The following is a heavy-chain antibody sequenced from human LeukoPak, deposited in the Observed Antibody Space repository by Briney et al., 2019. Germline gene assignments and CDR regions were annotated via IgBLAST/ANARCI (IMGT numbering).Heavy chain of an antibody. CDR2: IYSADTT. V-gene: IGHV3-66*01. D-gene: IGHD2-15*01. CDR3: AREDRWMGGFDY. CDR1: GFTVSSDY. J-gene: IGHJ4*02. Sequence: GGFLRLSCAASGFTVSSDYMTWVRQAPGKGLEWVSIIYSADTTYYADSVRGRFTISRDNSKNTLYLQMNSLRAEDSAVYYCAREDRWMGGFDYWGQGTLVTVSS.